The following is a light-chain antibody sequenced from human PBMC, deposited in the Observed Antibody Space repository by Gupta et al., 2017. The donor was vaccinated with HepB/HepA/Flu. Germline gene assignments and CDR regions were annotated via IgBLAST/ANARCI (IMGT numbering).Light chain of an antibody. Sequence: SYELTQPSSVSVSPGQTARITCSGDVLAKKYARWFQKKPGPAPVLGIYKDSDRPSGIPDRVSGSGSATTVAMNRSGAEVEDDYYYSSYYETDKNGVVGGGTNLIVL. CDR1: VLAKKY. CDR3: YYETDKNGV. CDR2: KDS. J-gene: IGLJ3*02. V-gene: IGLV3-27*01.